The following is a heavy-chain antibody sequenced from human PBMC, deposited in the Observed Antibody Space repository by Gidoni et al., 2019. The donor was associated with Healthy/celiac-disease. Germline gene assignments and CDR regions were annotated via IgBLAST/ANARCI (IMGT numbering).Heavy chain of an antibody. Sequence: QLQLQESGPGLVKPSETLSLTCTVSGGSISSSSYYWGWLRQPPGKGLEWIGSIYYSGSTYYHPSLKSRVTISVDTSKNQFSLKLSSVTAADTAVYYCARHEYSSSGGDNWFDPWGQGTLVTVSS. CDR3: ARHEYSSSGGDNWFDP. CDR1: GGSISSSSYY. V-gene: IGHV4-39*01. D-gene: IGHD6-6*01. J-gene: IGHJ5*02. CDR2: IYYSGST.